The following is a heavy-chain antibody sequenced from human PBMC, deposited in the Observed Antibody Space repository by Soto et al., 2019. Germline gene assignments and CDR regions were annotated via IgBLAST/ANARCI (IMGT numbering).Heavy chain of an antibody. J-gene: IGHJ6*02. Sequence: GSLRLSCAVSGFTFTSYAMTWVRQAPGKGLEWVSAISGSGGSEFYADSVKGRFTISRDNSKNTLYLQMKSLRAEDTALYYCAKGDTTMITDYYAMDVWGQGATVTVSS. CDR1: GFTFTSYA. CDR2: ISGSGGSE. D-gene: IGHD5-18*01. V-gene: IGHV3-23*01. CDR3: AKGDTTMITDYYAMDV.